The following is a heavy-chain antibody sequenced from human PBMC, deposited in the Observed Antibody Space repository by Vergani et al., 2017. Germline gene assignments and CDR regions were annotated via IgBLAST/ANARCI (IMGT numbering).Heavy chain of an antibody. Sequence: EVELVESGGGLVQPGGSLRLSCAASGFTFNEYWMHWARQVPGKGLVWVSGMNGDGDTISYAYPVKGRFTISRDNSKNTLFLQMNSLRAEDTAVYYCARARKFRFGVVWENWFDPWGQGTLVTVSS. J-gene: IGHJ5*02. CDR3: ARARKFRFGVVWENWFDP. D-gene: IGHD3-3*01. V-gene: IGHV3-74*01. CDR2: MNGDGDTI. CDR1: GFTFNEYW.